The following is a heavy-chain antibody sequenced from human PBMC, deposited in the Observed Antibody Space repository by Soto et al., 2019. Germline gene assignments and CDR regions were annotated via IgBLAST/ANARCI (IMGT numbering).Heavy chain of an antibody. CDR3: TRRYNWNDFYFDP. Sequence: SETLSLTCPVSGGSISVQSYYWTWIRQPPGKGLEWIGSSYYTGTTYFNPSLKSRATISVDTSKNEFSLRLTSVTAADTAVYYCTRRYNWNDFYFDPWGQGSLVTVSS. CDR1: GGSISVQSYY. CDR2: SYYTGTT. V-gene: IGHV4-39*01. D-gene: IGHD1-20*01. J-gene: IGHJ5*02.